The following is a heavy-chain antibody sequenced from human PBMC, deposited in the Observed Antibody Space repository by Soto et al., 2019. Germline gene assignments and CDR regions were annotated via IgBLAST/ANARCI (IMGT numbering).Heavy chain of an antibody. Sequence: PGGSLRLSCEASGFTFSSFTMNWVRQAPGKGLECVSSISDTAINIYYSNSAKGRFNISRANARNSMFLQMNSLRHDETAVSFCAIDTGGPLAYRCLRNLVTVSS. V-gene: IGHV3-21*01. CDR2: ISDTAINI. J-gene: IGHJ4*02. CDR1: GFTFSSFT. CDR3: AIDTGGPLAY.